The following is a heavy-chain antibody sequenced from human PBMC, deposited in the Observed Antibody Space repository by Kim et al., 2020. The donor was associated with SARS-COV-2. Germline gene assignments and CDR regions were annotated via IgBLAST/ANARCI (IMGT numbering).Heavy chain of an antibody. D-gene: IGHD3-10*01. CDR1: GGSISSSSYY. V-gene: IGHV4-39*07. CDR3: ARDRSYYFGSGRQGGMDV. J-gene: IGHJ6*02. Sequence: SETLSLTCTLSGGSISSSSYYWGWIRQPPGKGLEWIGSIYYSGSTSYNPSLETRVTISVDTYKNQFSLNLSSVTAADTAIYYCARDRSYYFGSGRQGGMDVWGQGTTVTVSS. CDR2: IYYSGST.